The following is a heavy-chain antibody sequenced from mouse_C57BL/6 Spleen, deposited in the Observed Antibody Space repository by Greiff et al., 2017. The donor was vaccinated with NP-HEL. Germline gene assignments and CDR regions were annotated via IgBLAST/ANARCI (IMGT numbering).Heavy chain of an antibody. J-gene: IGHJ1*03. CDR1: GFTFSDYY. D-gene: IGHD1-1*01. Sequence: DVHLVESEGGLVQPGSSMKLSCTASGFTFSDYYMAWVRQVPEKGLEWVANINYDGSSTYYLDSLKSRFIISRDNAKNILYLQMSSLKSEDTATYYCARDDYYYGSSSWYFDVWGTGTTVTVSS. CDR2: INYDGSST. V-gene: IGHV5-16*01. CDR3: ARDDYYYGSSSWYFDV.